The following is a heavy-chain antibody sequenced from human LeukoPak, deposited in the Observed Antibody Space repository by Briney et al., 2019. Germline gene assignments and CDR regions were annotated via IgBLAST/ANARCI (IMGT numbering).Heavy chain of an antibody. J-gene: IGHJ6*03. CDR2: IYYSGST. CDR1: GGSISSYY. CDR3: ARESSTSRRAYYYYYMDV. V-gene: IGHV4-59*01. Sequence: SETLSLTCTVSGGSISSYYWSWIRQPPGKGLECIGYIYYSGSTNYNPSLKSRVTISVDTSKNQFSLKLSSVTAADTAVYYCARESSTSRRAYYYYYMDVWGKGTTVTVSS. D-gene: IGHD2-2*01.